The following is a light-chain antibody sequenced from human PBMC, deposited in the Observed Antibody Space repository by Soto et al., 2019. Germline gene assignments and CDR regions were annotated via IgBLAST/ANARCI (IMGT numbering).Light chain of an antibody. J-gene: IGKJ2*01. Sequence: DFVMTQSPDSLAVSLGERATVNCKSSQSVLYSSSNKNYLAWYQQKPGQPPKLLIYWASTRESGVPDRFSGSRSGTDFTLTISSLQAEDVAVYYCQQYYSVPYTSGQGTQLGIK. V-gene: IGKV4-1*01. CDR3: QQYYSVPYT. CDR1: QSVLYSSSNKNY. CDR2: WAS.